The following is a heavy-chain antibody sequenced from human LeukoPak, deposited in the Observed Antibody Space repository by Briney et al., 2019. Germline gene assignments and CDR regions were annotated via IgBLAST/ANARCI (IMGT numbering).Heavy chain of an antibody. V-gene: IGHV4-34*01. Sequence: SETLSLTCAVYGGSFSGYYWSWIRQPPGKWLEWIGEINHSGSTNYNPSLKSRVTISVDTSKNQFSLKLSSVTAADTAVYYCARSSLYYYDSSGYYYDAFDIWGQGTMVTVSS. CDR3: ARSSLYYYDSSGYYYDAFDI. CDR2: INHSGST. CDR1: GGSFSGYY. J-gene: IGHJ3*02. D-gene: IGHD3-22*01.